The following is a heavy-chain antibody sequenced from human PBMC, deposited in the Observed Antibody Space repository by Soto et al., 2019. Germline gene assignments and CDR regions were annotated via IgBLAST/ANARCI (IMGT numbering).Heavy chain of an antibody. Sequence: EVNLVESGGGLIQPGQSLRLSCTTSGFTFRDSAMSWFRQAPGKGLEWVGYIMSKAYGVTPHYAASVMGRFSISRDDFRRIVYLQRNSLKTNDTAVYFCVRHIDRATAAYWGRGIRVTGSS. J-gene: IGHJ1*01. D-gene: IGHD5-12*01. CDR1: GFTFRDSA. V-gene: IGHV3-49*03. CDR2: IMSKAYGVTP. CDR3: VRHIDRATAAY.